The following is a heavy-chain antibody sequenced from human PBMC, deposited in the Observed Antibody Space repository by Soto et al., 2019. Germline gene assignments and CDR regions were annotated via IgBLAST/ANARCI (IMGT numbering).Heavy chain of an antibody. CDR1: GDSVSSNSVG. Sequence: SQTLSLTCVISGDSVSSNSVGWTWIRQSPSRGLEWLGRTYYRSKWYSDYAVSVKRRITINPGKSKNQFSLQLNSVTPEDTAVYYCGRAVAGKIDYWGQGIQVTVSS. CDR3: GRAVAGKIDY. V-gene: IGHV6-1*01. D-gene: IGHD6-19*01. J-gene: IGHJ4*02. CDR2: TYYRSKWYS.